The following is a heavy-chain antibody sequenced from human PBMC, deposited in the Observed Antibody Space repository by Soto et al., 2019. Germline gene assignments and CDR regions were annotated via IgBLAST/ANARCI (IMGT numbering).Heavy chain of an antibody. J-gene: IGHJ4*02. D-gene: IGHD6-13*01. CDR3: ARQYSSSWRTLLFDY. CDR2: IYYSGST. V-gene: IGHV4-39*01. Sequence: SETLSLTCTVSGGSISSSSYYWGWIRQPPGKGLEWIGSIYYSGSTYYNPSLKSRVTISVDTSKNQFSLKLSSVTAADTAVYYCARQYSSSWRTLLFDYWGQGTLVTVSS. CDR1: GGSISSSSYY.